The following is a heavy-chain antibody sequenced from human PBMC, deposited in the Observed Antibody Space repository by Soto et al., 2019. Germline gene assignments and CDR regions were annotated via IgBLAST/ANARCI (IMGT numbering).Heavy chain of an antibody. V-gene: IGHV4-38-2*01. Sequence: SETLSLTCAVSGYSISSGYYWGWIRQPPGKGLEWIGSIYHSESTYYNPSLKSRVTISVDTSKNQFSLKLSSVTAADTAVYYCARAGEVWIFGVVTPYGMDVWGQGTTVIVSS. J-gene: IGHJ6*02. CDR2: IYHSEST. CDR3: ARAGEVWIFGVVTPYGMDV. CDR1: GYSISSGYY. D-gene: IGHD3-3*01.